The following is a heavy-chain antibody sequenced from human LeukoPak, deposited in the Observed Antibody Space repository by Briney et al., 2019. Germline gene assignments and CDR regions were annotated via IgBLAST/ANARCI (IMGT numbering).Heavy chain of an antibody. CDR3: ARVKRSCGDCYSTPDC. CDR1: GFTFSSYS. V-gene: IGHV3-30*04. D-gene: IGHD2-21*02. J-gene: IGHJ1*01. CDR2: ISYDGSNK. Sequence: GGSLRLSCAASGFTFSSYSMHWVRQAPGKGLEWVAVISYDGSNKYYADSVKGRFTISRDNSNNTVYLQMNSLRAEDTAVYYCARVKRSCGDCYSTPDCWGQGTLVTVSS.